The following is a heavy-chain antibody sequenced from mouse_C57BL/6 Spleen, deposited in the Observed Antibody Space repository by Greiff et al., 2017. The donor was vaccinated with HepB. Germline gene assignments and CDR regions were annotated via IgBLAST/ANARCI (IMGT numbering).Heavy chain of an antibody. J-gene: IGHJ4*01. CDR2: ISYDGSN. V-gene: IGHV3-6*01. D-gene: IGHD1-1*02. Sequence: EVQLQESGPGLVKPSQSLSLTCSVTGYSITSGYYWNWIRQFPGNKLEWMGYISYDGSNNYNPSLKNRISITRDTSKNQFFLKLNSVTTEDTATYYCAREGAGVEAMDYWGQGTSVTVSS. CDR1: GYSITSGYY. CDR3: AREGAGVEAMDY.